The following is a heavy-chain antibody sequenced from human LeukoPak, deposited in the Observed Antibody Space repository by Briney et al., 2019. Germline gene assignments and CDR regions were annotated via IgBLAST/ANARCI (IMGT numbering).Heavy chain of an antibody. J-gene: IGHJ4*02. CDR3: ARSGQGAAAGTFDY. CDR1: GFTFSSYE. D-gene: IGHD6-13*01. CDR2: ISSSGSTI. V-gene: IGHV3-48*03. Sequence: GGSLRLSCAASGFTFSSYEMNWVRQAPGNGLEWVSYISSSGSTIYHADSVKGRFTIPRDNAKNSLYLQMTSLRAEDTAVYYCARSGQGAAAGTFDYWGQGTLVTVSS.